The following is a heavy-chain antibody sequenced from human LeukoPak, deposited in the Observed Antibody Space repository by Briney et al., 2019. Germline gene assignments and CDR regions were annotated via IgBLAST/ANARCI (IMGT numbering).Heavy chain of an antibody. CDR1: GGSFSGYY. J-gene: IGHJ4*02. D-gene: IGHD3-22*01. Sequence: SETLSLTCAVYGGSFSGYYWSWIRQPPGKGLEWIGEINHSGSTNYNPSLKSRVTISVDTSKNQFSLKLSSVTAADTAVYYCARVLGDSSGYTGDYWGQGTLVTVSS. V-gene: IGHV4-34*01. CDR3: ARVLGDSSGYTGDY. CDR2: INHSGST.